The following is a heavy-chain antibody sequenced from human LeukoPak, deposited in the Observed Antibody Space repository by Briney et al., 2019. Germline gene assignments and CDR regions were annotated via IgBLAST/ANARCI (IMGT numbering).Heavy chain of an antibody. D-gene: IGHD3-16*02. CDR3: ARAKIMITFGGVIDSDAFDI. CDR1: GFTFSSYS. Sequence: PGGSLRLSCAASGFTFSSYSMNWVRQAPGKGLEWVSSISSSSSYIYYADSVKGRFTISRDNAKNSLYLQMNSLRAEDTAVYYCARAKIMITFGGVIDSDAFDIWGQGTMVTVSS. CDR2: ISSSSSYI. V-gene: IGHV3-21*01. J-gene: IGHJ3*02.